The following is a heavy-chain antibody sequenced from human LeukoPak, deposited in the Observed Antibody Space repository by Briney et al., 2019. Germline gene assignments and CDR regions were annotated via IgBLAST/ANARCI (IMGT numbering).Heavy chain of an antibody. V-gene: IGHV1-18*01. J-gene: IGHJ5*02. D-gene: IGHD3-10*01. Sequence: ASVKVSCKASGYTFTSYGISWVRQAPGQGLEWMGWISAYNGNTNYAQKLQGRVTMTTDTSTSTAYMELRSLRSDDTAVYYCARGLGRITMVRGVLNNPDPLDPWGQGTLVTVSS. CDR3: ARGLGRITMVRGVLNNPDPLDP. CDR1: GYTFTSYG. CDR2: ISAYNGNT.